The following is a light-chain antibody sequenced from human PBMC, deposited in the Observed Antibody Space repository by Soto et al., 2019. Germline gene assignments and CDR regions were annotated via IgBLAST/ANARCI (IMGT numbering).Light chain of an antibody. CDR3: QQYGRSPLT. CDR1: QSVRSGF. V-gene: IGKV3-20*01. J-gene: IGKJ4*01. CDR2: GAS. Sequence: EMVVTQSPGTLSLSPGERATLSCRASQSVRSGFLAWYQQKRGQAPRLLIYGASSRATGIPDRFSGSGSGRDLTLTISRLEHEDFAVYYCQQYGRSPLTFGGGTKVEIK.